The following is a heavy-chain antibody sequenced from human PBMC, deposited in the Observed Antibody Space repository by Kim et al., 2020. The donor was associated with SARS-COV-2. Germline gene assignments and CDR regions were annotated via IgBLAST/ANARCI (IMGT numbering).Heavy chain of an antibody. CDR1: GGTFSSYA. CDR3: ASGDPAYWYFDL. Sequence: SVKVSCKASGGTFSSYAISWVRQAPGQGLEWMGGIIPIFGTANYAQKFQGRVTITADESTSTAYMELSSLRSEDTAVYYCASGDPAYWYFDLWGRGTLVTVSS. CDR2: IIPIFGTA. V-gene: IGHV1-69*13. J-gene: IGHJ2*01. D-gene: IGHD3-10*01.